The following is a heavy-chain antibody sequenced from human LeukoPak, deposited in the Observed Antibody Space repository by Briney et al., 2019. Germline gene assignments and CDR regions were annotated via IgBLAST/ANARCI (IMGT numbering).Heavy chain of an antibody. Sequence: PSETLSLTCTVSDGSISSSSYYWGWIRQPPGKGLEWIGSIYYGSVFYSVSTYYNPSLKSRVTMSGDTSKNQFSLELSSVTAADTAAYYCARENYYDSSGIWGQGTMVAVSS. D-gene: IGHD3-22*01. J-gene: IGHJ3*02. V-gene: IGHV4-39*07. CDR2: IYYGSVFYSVST. CDR3: ARENYYDSSGI. CDR1: DGSISSSSYY.